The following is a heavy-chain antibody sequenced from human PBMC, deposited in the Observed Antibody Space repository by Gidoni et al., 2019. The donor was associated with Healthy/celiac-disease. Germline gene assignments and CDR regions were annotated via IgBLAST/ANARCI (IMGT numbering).Heavy chain of an antibody. CDR3: AKDLSAVYYYYGMDV. CDR2: ISWNSGSI. CDR1: GFTFDDYA. J-gene: IGHJ6*02. Sequence: EVQLVESGGGLVQPGRSLRLSCAASGFTFDDYAMHWVRQAPGKGLAWVSGISWNSGSIGYADSVKGRFTISRDNAKNSLYLQMNSLRAEDTALYYCAKDLSAVYYYYGMDVWGQGTTVTVSS. D-gene: IGHD3-16*02. V-gene: IGHV3-9*01.